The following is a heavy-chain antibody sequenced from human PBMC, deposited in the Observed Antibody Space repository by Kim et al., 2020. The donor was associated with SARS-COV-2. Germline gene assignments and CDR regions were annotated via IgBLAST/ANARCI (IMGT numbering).Heavy chain of an antibody. CDR3: ARGQRDSGYDLPEGYYYYYGMDV. V-gene: IGHV4-59*13. CDR2: IYYSGST. CDR1: GGSISSYY. J-gene: IGHJ6*02. D-gene: IGHD5-12*01. Sequence: SETLSLTCTVSGGSISSYYWSWIRQPPGKGLEWIGYIYYSGSTNYNPSLKSRVTISVDTSKNQFSLKLSSVTAADTAAYYCARGQRDSGYDLPEGYYYYYGMDVWGQGTTVTVSS.